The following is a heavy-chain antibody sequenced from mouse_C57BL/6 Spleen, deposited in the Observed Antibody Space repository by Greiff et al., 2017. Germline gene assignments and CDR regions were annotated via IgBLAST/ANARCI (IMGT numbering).Heavy chain of an antibody. CDR2: ISDGGSYT. CDR1: GFTFSSYA. J-gene: IGHJ2*01. Sequence: EVKLMESGGGLVKPGGSLKLSCAASGFTFSSYAMSWVRQTPEKRLEWVATISDGGSYTYYPDNVKGRFTISRDNAKNNLYLQMSHLKSEDTAMYYCARDTEYYFDYWGQGTTLTVSS. V-gene: IGHV5-4*01. CDR3: ARDTEYYFDY.